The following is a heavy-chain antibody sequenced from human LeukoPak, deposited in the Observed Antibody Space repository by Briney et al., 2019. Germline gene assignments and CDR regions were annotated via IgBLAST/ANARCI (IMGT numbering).Heavy chain of an antibody. CDR1: GFTFSDYY. Sequence: GGSLRLSCAASGFTFSDYYMSWIRQAPGKGLEWVSYISSSGSTIYYADSVKGRFTISRDNAKNSLYLQMNSLRAEDTAVYYCARTRWWDSSGYYPLSFDYWGQGTLVTVSS. V-gene: IGHV3-11*01. CDR3: ARTRWWDSSGYYPLSFDY. CDR2: ISSSGSTI. J-gene: IGHJ4*02. D-gene: IGHD3-22*01.